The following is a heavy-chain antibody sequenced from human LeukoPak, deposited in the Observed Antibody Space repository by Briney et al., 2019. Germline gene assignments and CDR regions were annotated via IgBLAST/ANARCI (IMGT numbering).Heavy chain of an antibody. D-gene: IGHD3-10*01. CDR1: GGTFSSYA. J-gene: IGHJ4*02. CDR2: IIPILGIA. V-gene: IGHV1-69*04. CDR3: ARGAITMVRGVIITTYFDY. Sequence: GASVKASCKASGGTFSSYAISWVRQAPGQGLEWMGRIIPILGIANYAQKFQGRVTITADKSTSTAYMELSSLRSEDTAVYYCARGAITMVRGVIITTYFDYWGQGTLVTVSS.